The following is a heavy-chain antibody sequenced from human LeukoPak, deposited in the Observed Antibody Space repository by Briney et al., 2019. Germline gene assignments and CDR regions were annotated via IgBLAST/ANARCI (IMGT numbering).Heavy chain of an antibody. CDR1: GFKFDDYG. Sequence: GGSLRLSCAASGFKFDDYGMSWVRQAPGKGLEWVCDINWNGAWTGHADSVKGRFTISRDNAKNSLYLQMNSLRAEDTALYYCAGYYYDSSRGFDLWGQGTLVTVSS. J-gene: IGHJ5*02. D-gene: IGHD3-22*01. CDR3: AGYYYDSSRGFDL. V-gene: IGHV3-20*04. CDR2: INWNGAWT.